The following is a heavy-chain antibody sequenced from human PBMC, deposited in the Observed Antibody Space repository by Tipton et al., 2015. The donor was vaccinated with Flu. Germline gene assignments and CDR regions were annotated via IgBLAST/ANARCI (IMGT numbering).Heavy chain of an antibody. Sequence: GLVKPSETLSLTCTVSGGFVSSYFWTWIRQAPGKGLEWIGYVHYSGSSNYSPSLKSRVTISVDTSKNQFSLKLRSVTAADTAVYYCARQPSYETFGLFLPGWFDPWGQGTLVTVSS. V-gene: IGHV4-59*08. J-gene: IGHJ5*02. CDR1: GGFVSSYF. CDR3: ARQPSYETFGLFLPGWFDP. D-gene: IGHD3/OR15-3a*01. CDR2: VHYSGSS.